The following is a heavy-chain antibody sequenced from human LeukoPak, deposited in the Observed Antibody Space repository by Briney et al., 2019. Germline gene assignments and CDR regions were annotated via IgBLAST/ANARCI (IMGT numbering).Heavy chain of an antibody. D-gene: IGHD6-19*01. CDR1: GFTFSSYS. Sequence: AGGSPRLSCAASGFTFSSYSMTWVRQAPGKGLEWVGNIKQDGSEEYCVGSVKGRFTISRDNAKNSLYLQMNSLRAEDTAVYYCARVGGWYWADFWGQGTLVTVSS. J-gene: IGHJ4*02. CDR3: ARVGGWYWADF. CDR2: IKQDGSEE. V-gene: IGHV3-7*02.